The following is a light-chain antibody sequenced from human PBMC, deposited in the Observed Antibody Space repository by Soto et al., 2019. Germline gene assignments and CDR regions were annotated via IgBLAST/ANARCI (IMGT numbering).Light chain of an antibody. V-gene: IGKV3-15*01. Sequence: EIVMTQSPATPSVSPGERATLSCRASQGVTSDLAWYQHKPGQVPRLLIYGASTGATGIPARFSGSGSGTEFTLTINSLQSEDFAIYYCQQYNSWPITFGGGTKVEI. CDR1: QGVTSD. CDR3: QQYNSWPIT. CDR2: GAS. J-gene: IGKJ4*01.